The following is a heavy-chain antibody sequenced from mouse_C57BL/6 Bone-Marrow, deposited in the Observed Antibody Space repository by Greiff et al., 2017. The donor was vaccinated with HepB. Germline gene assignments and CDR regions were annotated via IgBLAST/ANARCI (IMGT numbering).Heavy chain of an antibody. V-gene: IGHV10-1*01. CDR2: IRSKSNNYAT. J-gene: IGHJ4*01. CDR1: GFSFNTYA. Sequence: EAGGGLVQPKGSLKLSCAASGFSFNTYAMNWVRQAPGKGLEWVARIRSKSNNYATYYADSVKDRFTISRDDSESMLYLQMNNLKTEDTAMYYCGGSYDGDAMDYWGQGTSVTVSS. D-gene: IGHD2-12*01. CDR3: GGSYDGDAMDY.